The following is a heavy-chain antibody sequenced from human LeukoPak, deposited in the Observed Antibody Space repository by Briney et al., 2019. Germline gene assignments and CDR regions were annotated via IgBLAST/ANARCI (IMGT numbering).Heavy chain of an antibody. CDR2: IWNDGTYK. Sequence: GGSLRLSCAAAGFTFSTYGMHWVRQAPGKGLEWVAAIWNDGTYKYYADSVKGRFTISRDNSKDTLYLQMSSVRADDTAVYYCARAVGPFDYWGQGTLVTVSS. CDR3: ARAVGPFDY. V-gene: IGHV3-33*01. CDR1: GFTFSTYG. J-gene: IGHJ4*02.